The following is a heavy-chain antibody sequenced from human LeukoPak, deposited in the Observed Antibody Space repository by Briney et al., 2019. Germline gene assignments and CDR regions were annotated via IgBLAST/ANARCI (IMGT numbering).Heavy chain of an antibody. D-gene: IGHD3-16*02. Sequence: GGSLRLSCAASGFTFSSYAMHWVRQAPGKGLEWVAVISYDGSNKYYADSVKGRFTISRDNSKNTLYLQMNSLRAEDTAVYYCARASYDYVWGSYRSNFDYWGQGTLVTVSS. CDR2: ISYDGSNK. CDR3: ARASYDYVWGSYRSNFDY. V-gene: IGHV3-30*04. J-gene: IGHJ4*02. CDR1: GFTFSSYA.